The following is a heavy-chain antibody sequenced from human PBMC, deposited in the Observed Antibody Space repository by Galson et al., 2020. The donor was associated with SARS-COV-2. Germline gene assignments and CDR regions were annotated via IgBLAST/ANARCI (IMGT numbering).Heavy chain of an antibody. V-gene: IGHV2-5*02. Sequence: CGTTLANLTQTLTQTNTFSGFPLNTAQKEVAWIRQPPRKAPKWPALIYLDDDKRYSPSLSSRLTVTKDTSGNQMTLTMTIMDPEQTGTYCCSHIDNRVFCSHCGQGTLVTVSS. J-gene: IGHJ4*02. CDR1: GFPLNTAQKE. CDR3: SHIDNRVFCSH. CDR2: IYLDDDK. D-gene: IGHD1-20*01.